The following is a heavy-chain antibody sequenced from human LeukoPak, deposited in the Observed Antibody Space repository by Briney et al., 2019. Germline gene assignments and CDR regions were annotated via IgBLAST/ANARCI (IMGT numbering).Heavy chain of an antibody. J-gene: IGHJ4*02. Sequence: GGSLRLSCAASGFTFSSYWMHWVRQVPGKGLVWVSRINSDGSSTSYADSVKGRFTISRDNAKNTLYLQMNSLRAEDAAVYYCARVVGDGATYGPFDYWGQGTLVTVSS. V-gene: IGHV3-74*01. CDR3: ARVVGDGATYGPFDY. CDR2: INSDGSST. D-gene: IGHD5-12*01. CDR1: GFTFSSYW.